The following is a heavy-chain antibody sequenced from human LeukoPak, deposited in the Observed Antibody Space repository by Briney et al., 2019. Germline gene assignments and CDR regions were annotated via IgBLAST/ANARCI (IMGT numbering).Heavy chain of an antibody. CDR2: MSYDGSNK. D-gene: IGHD3-22*01. CDR1: GFTFSSYA. V-gene: IGHV3-30-3*01. CDR3: ASGRFNYDNSGYSSFYH. J-gene: IGHJ4*02. Sequence: GGPLRLSCAASGFTFSSYAMHWVRKAPGKGLEWVAVMSYDGSNKYYADSVKGRFTISRDNAKSSLYLQMNSLRAEDTAVYYCASGRFNYDNSGYSSFYHWGQGTLVTVSS.